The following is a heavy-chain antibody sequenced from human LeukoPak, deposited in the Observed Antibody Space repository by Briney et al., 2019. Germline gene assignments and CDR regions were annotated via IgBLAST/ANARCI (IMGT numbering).Heavy chain of an antibody. J-gene: IGHJ4*02. CDR3: ARLIGDRTIYDY. V-gene: IGHV3-7*01. CDR1: GFTFRTYW. D-gene: IGHD6-6*01. Sequence: PGGSLRLSCAASGFTFRTYWMSWVRQAPGKGLEWVASINQGGCETYYVESVKGRFTISRDNAMNSFFLQMNSLRAEDTAVYYCARLIGDRTIYDYWGQGTLVTVSS. CDR2: INQGGCET.